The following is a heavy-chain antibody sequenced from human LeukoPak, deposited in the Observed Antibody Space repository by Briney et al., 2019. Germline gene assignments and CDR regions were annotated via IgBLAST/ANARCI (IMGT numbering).Heavy chain of an antibody. D-gene: IGHD6-13*01. J-gene: IGHJ4*02. V-gene: IGHV3-21*01. CDR1: GFTFSSYN. CDR2: ISSSSSYI. CDR3: ARQRTASWYHGTDY. Sequence: PGGSLRLSCAASGFTFSSYNMNWVRQAPGKGPEWVSSISSSSSYIYYAGSVKGRFTISRDNAKNSLYLQMNSLRAEDTAVYYCARQRTASWYHGTDYWGQGTLVTVSS.